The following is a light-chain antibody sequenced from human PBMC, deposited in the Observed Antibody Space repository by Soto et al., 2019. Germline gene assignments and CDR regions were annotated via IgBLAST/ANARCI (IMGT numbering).Light chain of an antibody. CDR1: QSVNIN. V-gene: IGKV3-15*01. CDR2: GAS. Sequence: VMTQSPATLSVSPGDRAILSCRASQSVNINLAWYQQKPGQAPRLLIYGASTRPTDIPARFSGSGSGTEFTLTISSLQPEDVAVYYCHQYNYWPGTFGQGTKLDIK. CDR3: HQYNYWPGT. J-gene: IGKJ2*01.